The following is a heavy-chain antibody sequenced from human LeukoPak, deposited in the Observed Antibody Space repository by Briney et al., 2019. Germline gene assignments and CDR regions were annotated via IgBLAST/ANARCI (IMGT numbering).Heavy chain of an antibody. CDR3: ARHQWLDSNWFDP. Sequence: SETLSLTCTVSGGSISRSSYYWGWIRQPPGKGLEWIGSTYYCGSTYYSPSLKSRVTISVDTSKTHFSLRLSSVTAADPATYYCARHQWLDSNWFDPWGQGTLVTVSS. V-gene: IGHV4-39*01. J-gene: IGHJ5*02. CDR2: TYYCGST. CDR1: GGSISRSSYY. D-gene: IGHD6-19*01.